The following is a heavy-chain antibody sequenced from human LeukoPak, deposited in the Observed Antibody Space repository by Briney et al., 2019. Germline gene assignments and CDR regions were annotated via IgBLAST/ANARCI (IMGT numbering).Heavy chain of an antibody. V-gene: IGHV3-7*05. D-gene: IGHD1-26*01. CDR1: GFTFSTYW. Sequence: GGSLSLSCAASGFTFSTYWMSWVRQAPGKGLQWVVNIKPDGSEKYYVDSVKGRFTISRDNARNSVDLQMNSLRVEDTAVYYCARGQSWAFDFWGEGTLLTVSS. CDR3: ARGQSWAFDF. J-gene: IGHJ4*02. CDR2: IKPDGSEK.